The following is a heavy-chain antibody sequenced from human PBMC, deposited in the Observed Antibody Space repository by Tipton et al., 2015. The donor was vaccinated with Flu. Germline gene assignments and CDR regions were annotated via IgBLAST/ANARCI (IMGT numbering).Heavy chain of an antibody. Sequence: LRLSCAVSGDSIRNDYFWGWIRQPPGKGLEWIATIHRSGSTKYNPSLKSRVTISVDTSKNQFSLEMRSVTAADMAVYYCSRSHYNASGSTLTYFDLWGRGTLVTVSS. D-gene: IGHD3-10*01. J-gene: IGHJ2*01. CDR2: IHRSGST. V-gene: IGHV4-38-2*01. CDR1: GDSIRNDYF. CDR3: SRSHYNASGSTLTYFDL.